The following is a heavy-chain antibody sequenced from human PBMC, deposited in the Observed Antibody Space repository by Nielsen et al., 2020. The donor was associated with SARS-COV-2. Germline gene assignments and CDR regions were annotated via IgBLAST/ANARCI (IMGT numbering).Heavy chain of an antibody. Sequence: ASVKVSCKASGYTFTGYYMHWVRRAPGQGLEWMGWINPNSGGTNYAQKFQGWVTMTRDTSISTAYMELSRLRSDDTAVYYCARGPIKWSGSYELDVWGQGTTVTVSS. CDR3: ARGPIKWSGSYELDV. V-gene: IGHV1-2*04. D-gene: IGHD1-26*01. CDR2: INPNSGGT. CDR1: GYTFTGYY. J-gene: IGHJ6*02.